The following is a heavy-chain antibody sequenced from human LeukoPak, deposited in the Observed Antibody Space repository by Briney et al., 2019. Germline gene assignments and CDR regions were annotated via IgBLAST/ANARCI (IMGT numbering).Heavy chain of an antibody. D-gene: IGHD1-26*01. J-gene: IGHJ4*02. CDR2: INPNSGDT. V-gene: IGHV1-2*02. Sequence: ASVKVSCKASGYTFTGYYMHWVRQAPGQGLEWMGWINPNSGDTDYAQKFQGRVTVTRDTSISTAYMELGRLRSDDTAVYYCARDPGIVGADYFDYWGQGTLVTVSS. CDR1: GYTFTGYY. CDR3: ARDPGIVGADYFDY.